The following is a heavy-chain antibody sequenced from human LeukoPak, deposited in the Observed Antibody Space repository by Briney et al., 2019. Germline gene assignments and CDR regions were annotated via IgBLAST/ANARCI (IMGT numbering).Heavy chain of an antibody. CDR2: ISSSSSTI. Sequence: GGSLRLSCAASGFTFSHYNMIWVRQAPGKGLEWVSYISSSSSTIYYADSVKGRFTISRDNAKNSLYLQMNSLRAEDTAVYYCARDAPREDIVVVPAAIGYYYYYMDVWGKGTTVTVSS. CDR3: ARDAPREDIVVVPAAIGYYYYYMDV. CDR1: GFTFSHYN. V-gene: IGHV3-48*04. J-gene: IGHJ6*03. D-gene: IGHD2-2*01.